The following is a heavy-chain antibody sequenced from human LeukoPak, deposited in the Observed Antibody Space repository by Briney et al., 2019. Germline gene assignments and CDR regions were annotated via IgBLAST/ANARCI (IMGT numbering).Heavy chain of an antibody. D-gene: IGHD1-14*01. CDR2: GLYDGNTK. V-gene: IGHV3-33*01. CDR3: ARDNPPEIHCYYTDV. J-gene: IGHJ6*03. CDR1: GFSLSNYG. Sequence: RPGGSLRLSCAASGFSLSNYGMHWVRQPPAKGLEWVAAGLYDGNTKHYADSVKDRFTISRDISKNTFYLQMNSLTAADTAVYYCARDNPPEIHCYYTDVWGKGTTVAVSS.